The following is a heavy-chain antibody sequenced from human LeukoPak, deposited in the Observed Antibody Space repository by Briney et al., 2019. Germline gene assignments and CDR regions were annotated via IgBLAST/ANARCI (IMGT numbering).Heavy chain of an antibody. CDR3: ARDGYNYRRFDY. Sequence: PSQTLSLTCTVSGGSISSGSCYWSWIRQPAGKGLEWIGRIYTSGSTNYNPSLKSRVTISVDTSKNQFSLKLSSVTAADTAVYYCARDGYNYRRFDYWGQGTLVTVSS. V-gene: IGHV4-61*02. CDR2: IYTSGST. CDR1: GGSISSGSCY. J-gene: IGHJ4*02. D-gene: IGHD5-24*01.